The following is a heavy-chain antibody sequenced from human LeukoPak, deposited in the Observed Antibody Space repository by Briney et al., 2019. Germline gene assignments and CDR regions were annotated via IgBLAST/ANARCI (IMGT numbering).Heavy chain of an antibody. CDR2: IYYSGTT. Sequence: SETLSLTCTVSGGSISSSNYYWGWIRQPPGKGLEWIGTIYYSGTTYYNPSLESRVTISEDTSKNQFSLTLRSVTAADTAVYYCAGLYYDSSGQPFDYWGQGTLVTVSS. D-gene: IGHD3-22*01. CDR3: AGLYYDSSGQPFDY. CDR1: GGSISSSNYY. J-gene: IGHJ4*02. V-gene: IGHV4-39*01.